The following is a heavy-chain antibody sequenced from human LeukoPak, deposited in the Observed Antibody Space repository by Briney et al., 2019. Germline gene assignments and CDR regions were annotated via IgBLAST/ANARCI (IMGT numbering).Heavy chain of an antibody. J-gene: IGHJ6*02. V-gene: IGHV3-9*01. CDR1: GFTFDDYA. D-gene: IGHD2-15*01. Sequence: GGSLRLSCAASGFTFDDYAMHWVRQAPGKGLEWVSGISWNSGSIGYADSVKGRFTISRGNAKNSLYLQMNSLRAEDTALYYCAKDKGYSVAVGMDVWGQGTTVTVSS. CDR2: ISWNSGSI. CDR3: AKDKGYSVAVGMDV.